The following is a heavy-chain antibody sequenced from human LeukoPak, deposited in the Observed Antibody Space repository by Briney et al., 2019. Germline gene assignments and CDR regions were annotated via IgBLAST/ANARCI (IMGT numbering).Heavy chain of an antibody. CDR3: AKGGYDAMYYFDY. Sequence: SETLSLTCAVYGGSFSGYYWSWIRQPPGKGLEWIGEINHSGSTNYNPSLKSRVTISVDTSKNQFSLKLSSVTAADTAVYYCAKGGYDAMYYFDYWGQGTLVTVSS. D-gene: IGHD5-12*01. CDR2: INHSGST. CDR1: GGSFSGYY. J-gene: IGHJ4*02. V-gene: IGHV4-34*01.